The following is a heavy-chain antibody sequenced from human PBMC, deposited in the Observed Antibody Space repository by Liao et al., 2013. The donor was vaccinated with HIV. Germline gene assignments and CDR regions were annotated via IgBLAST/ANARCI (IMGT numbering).Heavy chain of an antibody. CDR1: GASISGSTYY. Sequence: QLQLQESGPGLVKPSETLSLTCSVSGASISGSTYYWAWIRQAPGKGLEYIGNIYSSGRTNSNPSLKSRVTISMDTSKNQFSLKMNSLTAADTAVYYCARGPRGTVTGPVRFDHWGQGTLVTVSS. CDR3: ARGPRGTVTGPVRFDH. J-gene: IGHJ4*02. D-gene: IGHD6-19*01. V-gene: IGHV4-39*07. CDR2: IYSSGRT.